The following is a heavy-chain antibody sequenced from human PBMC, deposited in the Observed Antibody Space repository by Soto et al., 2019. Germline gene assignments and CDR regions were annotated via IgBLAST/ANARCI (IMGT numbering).Heavy chain of an antibody. J-gene: IGHJ6*01. CDR2: IIPIFGTA. CDR1: GGTFSSYA. CDR3: ARDQQQPLGFYYGMDV. V-gene: IGHV1-69*13. Sequence: SVKVSCKASGGTFSSYAISWVRQAPGQGLEWMGGIIPIFGTANYAQKFQGRVTITADESTSTAYMELSSLRSEYTAVYYCARDQQQPLGFYYGMDVWGQGTKVTVSS. D-gene: IGHD6-13*01.